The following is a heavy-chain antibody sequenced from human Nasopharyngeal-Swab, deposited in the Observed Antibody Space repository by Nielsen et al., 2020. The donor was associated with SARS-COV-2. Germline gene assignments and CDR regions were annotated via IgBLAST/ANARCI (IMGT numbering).Heavy chain of an antibody. Sequence: GESLKISCAASGFTFSSYAMSWVRQAPGKGLEWVSAISGSGGSTYYADSVKGRFTISRDNSKNTLYLQMNSLRAEDTAVYYCAKDLSGIAVADDAFDIWGQGTMVTVSS. J-gene: IGHJ3*02. CDR3: AKDLSGIAVADDAFDI. D-gene: IGHD6-13*01. CDR1: GFTFSSYA. V-gene: IGHV3-23*01. CDR2: ISGSGGST.